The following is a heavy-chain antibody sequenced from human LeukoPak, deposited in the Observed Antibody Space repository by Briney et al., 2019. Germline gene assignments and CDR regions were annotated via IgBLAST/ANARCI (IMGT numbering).Heavy chain of an antibody. J-gene: IGHJ4*02. V-gene: IGHV1-69*06. Sequence: GASVKVSCKASGGTFSSYAISWVRQAPGQGLEWMGGIIPIFGTANYAQKFQGRVTITADKSTSTAYMELSSLRSEDTAVYYCARWDTAMVWLDYWGQGTLVTVSS. CDR2: IIPIFGTA. CDR1: GGTFSSYA. D-gene: IGHD5-18*01. CDR3: ARWDTAMVWLDY.